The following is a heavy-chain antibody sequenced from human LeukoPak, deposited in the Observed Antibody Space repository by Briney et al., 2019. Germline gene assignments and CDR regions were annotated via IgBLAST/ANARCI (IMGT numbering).Heavy chain of an antibody. CDR1: GYTFTGYY. CDR2: INPNSGGT. J-gene: IGHJ6*03. CDR3: AREGTSSIAARYHYMDV. D-gene: IGHD6-6*01. Sequence: ASVKVSCKASGYTFTGYYMHWVRQAPGQGLEWMGWINPNSGGTNYAQKFQGRVTMTRDTSISTAYMELSRLRSDDTAVYYCAREGTSSIAARYHYMDVWGKGTTVTVSS. V-gene: IGHV1-2*02.